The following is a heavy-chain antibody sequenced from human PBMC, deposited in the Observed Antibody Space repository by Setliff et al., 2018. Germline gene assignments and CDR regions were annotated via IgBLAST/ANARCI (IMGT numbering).Heavy chain of an antibody. CDR1: GYTFTDYG. CDR2: ISPYSGNA. CDR3: ARDGGGYCTKIACQATSGDEV. J-gene: IGHJ4*02. Sequence: ASVKVSCKASGYTFTDYGVTWVRQAPGQGLEWVGWISPYSGNAYYAPKFQGRVIMTTDTSTTTAYMDLRSLRPDDTAIYYCARDGGGYCTKIACQATSGDEVWGLGTLVTVSS. D-gene: IGHD2-8*01. V-gene: IGHV1-18*01.